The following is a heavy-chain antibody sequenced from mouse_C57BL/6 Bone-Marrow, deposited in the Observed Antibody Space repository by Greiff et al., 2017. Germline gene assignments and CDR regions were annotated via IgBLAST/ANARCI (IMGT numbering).Heavy chain of an antibody. D-gene: IGHD4-1*02. V-gene: IGHV1-69*01. Sequence: QVQLQQSGAELVRPGASVKLSCTASGFNIKDDYMHWVKQRPGQGLEWIGEIDPSDSYTNYNQKFKGKSTLTVDKSSSTAYMQLSSLTSEDSAVYYCATTGFDYWGQGTTLTVSS. J-gene: IGHJ2*01. CDR1: GFNIKDDY. CDR3: ATTGFDY. CDR2: IDPSDSYT.